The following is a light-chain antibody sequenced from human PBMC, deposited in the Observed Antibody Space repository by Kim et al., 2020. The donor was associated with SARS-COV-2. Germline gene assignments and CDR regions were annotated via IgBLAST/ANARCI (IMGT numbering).Light chain of an antibody. J-gene: IGLJ2*01. CDR3: QSRDSGGNVV. CDR1: SLRSYY. Sequence: SSELTQDPAVSVALGQTVRITCQGDSLRSYYETWYQQKPRQAPLLVIFGRNNRPSGIPDRLSGSTSGNTASLTISGAQAEDEADFYCQSRDSGGNVVFGGGTQLTVL. V-gene: IGLV3-19*01. CDR2: GRN.